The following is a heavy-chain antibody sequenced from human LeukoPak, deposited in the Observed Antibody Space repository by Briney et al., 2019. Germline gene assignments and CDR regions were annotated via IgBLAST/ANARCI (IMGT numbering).Heavy chain of an antibody. J-gene: IGHJ3*02. CDR3: ARDPGPMIAFGGAIVSAFDI. D-gene: IGHD3-16*02. Sequence: GGSLRLSCAASGFTVSSNYMNWVRQAPGKGLEWASVIDSGGSTDYADSVKGRFTISRDNSKNTLYLQMNSLRDEDTAVYYCARDPGPMIAFGGAIVSAFDIWGQGTMVTVSS. CDR2: IDSGGST. CDR1: GFTVSSNY. V-gene: IGHV3-66*01.